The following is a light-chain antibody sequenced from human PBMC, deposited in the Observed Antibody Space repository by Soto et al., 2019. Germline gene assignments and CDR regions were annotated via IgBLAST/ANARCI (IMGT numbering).Light chain of an antibody. V-gene: IGKV1-39*01. CDR2: GAS. Sequence: DIQMTQSPSSLSASVGDRVTITCRASQSISTYLNWYQHKPGKAPKFLIYGASSLQSGVPSRFIRSGSGTDFTLTISSLQPEDFATYYCQQSYSTPWTFGQETKVEIK. CDR3: QQSYSTPWT. J-gene: IGKJ1*01. CDR1: QSISTY.